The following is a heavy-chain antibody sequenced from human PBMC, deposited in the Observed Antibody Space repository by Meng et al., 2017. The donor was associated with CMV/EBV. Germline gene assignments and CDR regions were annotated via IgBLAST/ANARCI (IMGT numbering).Heavy chain of an antibody. D-gene: IGHD5-24*01. CDR3: AKDFGVSGEMATTWGYYYYGMDV. CDR1: GFTFSSYG. Sequence: GESLKISCAASGFTFSSYGMHWVRQAPGKGLEWVAVIWYDGSNKYYADSVKGRFTISRDNSKNMLYLQMNSLRAEDTAVYYCAKDFGVSGEMATTWGYYYYGMDVWGQGTTVTVSS. V-gene: IGHV3-33*06. J-gene: IGHJ6*02. CDR2: IWYDGSNK.